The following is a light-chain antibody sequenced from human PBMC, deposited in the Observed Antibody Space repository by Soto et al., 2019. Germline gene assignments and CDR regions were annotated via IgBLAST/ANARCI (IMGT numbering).Light chain of an antibody. CDR3: AAWDDSLNGVV. CDR2: SNI. V-gene: IGLV1-44*01. J-gene: IGLJ2*01. CDR1: SSNIGSNT. Sequence: QSVLTQPPSASGTPGQRVTISCSGSSSNIGSNTVNSYQQLPAAAPQLLIYSNIQRPSGVPDRFSCSNSGTSASLAISWLQSEDEADYYCAAWDDSLNGVVFGGGTKLTVL.